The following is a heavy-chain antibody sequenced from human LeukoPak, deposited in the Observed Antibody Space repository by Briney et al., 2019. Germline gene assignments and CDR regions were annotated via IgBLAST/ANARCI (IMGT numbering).Heavy chain of an antibody. J-gene: IGHJ5*02. V-gene: IGHV3-72*01. D-gene: IGHD3-16*01. Sequence: GSLRLSCAASGFTFSSYWMHWVRQAPGKGLEWVGRIRNKANSYTTEYAASVKGRFTISRDDSKNSLYLQMNSLKTEDTAVYYCATSLVPWGQGTLVTVSS. CDR3: ATSLVP. CDR2: IRNKANSYTT. CDR1: GFTFSSYW.